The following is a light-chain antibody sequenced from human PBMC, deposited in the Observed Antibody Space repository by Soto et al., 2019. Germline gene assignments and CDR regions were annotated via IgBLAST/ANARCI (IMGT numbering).Light chain of an antibody. J-gene: IGLJ2*01. Sequence: QLVLTQPPSVSGAPGQRVTISCTGTSSNIGADYNVHWYRQLPGTAPKLLIYGNNHRPSGVPDRFSGSKSGPSASLAITGLQTEDGADYYCQSYDTALRGMIFGGGTKLTVL. V-gene: IGLV1-40*01. CDR2: GNN. CDR3: QSYDTALRGMI. CDR1: SSNIGADYN.